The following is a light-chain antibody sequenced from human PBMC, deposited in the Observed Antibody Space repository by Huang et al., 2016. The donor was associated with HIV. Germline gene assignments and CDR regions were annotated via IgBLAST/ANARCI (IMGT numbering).Light chain of an antibody. CDR2: DAS. CDR1: QNVGTS. J-gene: IGKJ4*01. Sequence: IRMTQSPSSLSASTGDRVTITCRASQNVGTSLAWYQQSPGRAPVLLIYDASTRQRGVPSRFSGSGSRTVFTLTIGCLQVEDAATYYCQHSDGLSPLTFGGGT. V-gene: IGKV1-8*01. CDR3: QHSDGLSPLT.